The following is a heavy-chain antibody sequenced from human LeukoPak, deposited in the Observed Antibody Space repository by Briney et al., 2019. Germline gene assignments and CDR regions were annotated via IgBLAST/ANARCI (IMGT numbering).Heavy chain of an antibody. CDR3: ARDRTDGYIDY. J-gene: IGHJ4*02. CDR1: GFTFSSYA. V-gene: IGHV3-30*04. D-gene: IGHD3-22*01. CDR2: ISYDGSNK. Sequence: QTGGSLRLSCAASGFTFSSYAMHWVRQAPGKGLEWVAVISYDGSNKYYADSVKGRFTISRDNSKNTLYLQMNSLRAEDTALYFCARDRTDGYIDYWGQGTLVTVSS.